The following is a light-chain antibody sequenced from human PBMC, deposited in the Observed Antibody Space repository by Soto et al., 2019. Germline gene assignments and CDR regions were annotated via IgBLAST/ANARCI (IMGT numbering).Light chain of an antibody. CDR1: QSISSY. CDR3: QHSYSTLPIT. J-gene: IGKJ5*01. CDR2: AAS. V-gene: IGKV1-39*01. Sequence: DIQLTQSPSSLSASVGDRVTITCRASQSISSYLNWYQQKPGKAPKLLIYAASSLQSGVPSRFSGSGSGTDFTLTISSLPPEDFAAYDYQHSYSTLPITFGRGTRLEIK.